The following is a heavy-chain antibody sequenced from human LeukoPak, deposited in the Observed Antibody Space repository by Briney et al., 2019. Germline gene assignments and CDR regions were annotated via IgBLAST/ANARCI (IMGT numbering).Heavy chain of an antibody. V-gene: IGHV3-15*01. J-gene: IGHJ4*02. Sequence: GGSLRLSCAASGFTFSNYGMHWVRQAPGKGLEWVGRIKSKRDGGSADYVAPVKDRFTISRDDSKNMLYLQMNSLKTEDTAVYYCTTGMASAGHDGYWGQGTLVTVSS. CDR3: TTGMASAGHDGY. D-gene: IGHD6-13*01. CDR1: GFTFSNYG. CDR2: IKSKRDGGSA.